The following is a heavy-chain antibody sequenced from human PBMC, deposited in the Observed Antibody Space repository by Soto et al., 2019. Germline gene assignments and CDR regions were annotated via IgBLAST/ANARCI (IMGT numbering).Heavy chain of an antibody. J-gene: IGHJ4*02. V-gene: IGHV4-61*01. D-gene: IGHD2-8*02. CDR2: FYYTGTT. CDR1: GASLSSGSYY. CDR3: ARISYWVKDY. Sequence: SETLSLTCTVSGASLSSGSYYWSWIRQPPGKGLEWIGYFYYTGTTKYNPSLESRVTISADTSKNQFTLNLTSVTAADTAVYYCARISYWVKDYWGQGALVTSPQ.